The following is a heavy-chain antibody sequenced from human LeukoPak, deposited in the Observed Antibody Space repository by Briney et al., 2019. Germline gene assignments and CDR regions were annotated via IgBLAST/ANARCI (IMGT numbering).Heavy chain of an antibody. V-gene: IGHV3-74*01. CDR3: ARVLRWFGEFDY. J-gene: IGHJ4*02. CDR1: GFTFSSYW. CDR2: INSDGSST. D-gene: IGHD3-10*01. Sequence: GVLRLSCAASGFTFSSYWMHWVRQAPGKGLVWVSRINSDGSSTSYADSVKGRFTISRDNAKNTLYLQMNSLRAEDTAVYYCARVLRWFGEFDYWGQGTLVTVSS.